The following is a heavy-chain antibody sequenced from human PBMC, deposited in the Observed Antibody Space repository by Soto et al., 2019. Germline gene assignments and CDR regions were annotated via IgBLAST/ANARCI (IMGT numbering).Heavy chain of an antibody. J-gene: IGHJ5*02. CDR2: IYYSGST. CDR1: GGSISSYY. Sequence: PSETLSLTCTVSGGSISSYYWSWIRQPPGKGLEWIGYIYYSGSTNYNPSLKSRVTISVDTSKNQFSLKLSSVPAADTAVYYCARTYDFWSGYPIRNWFYPSGQRTXVTVSS. D-gene: IGHD3-3*01. CDR3: ARTYDFWSGYPIRNWFYP. V-gene: IGHV4-59*08.